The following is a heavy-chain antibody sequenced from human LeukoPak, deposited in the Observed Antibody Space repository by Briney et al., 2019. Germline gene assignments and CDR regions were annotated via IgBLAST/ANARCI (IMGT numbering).Heavy chain of an antibody. D-gene: IGHD1-26*01. Sequence: PGGSLRLSCAASGFIFSSYSMNWVRQAPGKGLEWVSYISSSSSTISYADSVRGRFTISRDNAKNSLYLQMNSLRAEDTAVYYCARERFEWELLHYNWFDPWGQGTLVTVSS. CDR3: ARERFEWELLHYNWFDP. V-gene: IGHV3-48*04. CDR2: ISSSSSTI. CDR1: GFIFSSYS. J-gene: IGHJ5*02.